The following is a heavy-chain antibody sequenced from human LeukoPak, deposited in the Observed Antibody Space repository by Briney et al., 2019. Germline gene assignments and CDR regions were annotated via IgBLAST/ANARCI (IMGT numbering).Heavy chain of an antibody. Sequence: GESLQISCKGSGYSFTSYWIGWVRQMPGKGLEWMGIIYPGDSDTRYSPSFQGQVTISADKSISTAYLQWSSLKASDTAMYYCARQKGQWLTKNNWFDPWGQGTLVTVSS. J-gene: IGHJ5*02. CDR1: GYSFTSYW. V-gene: IGHV5-51*01. CDR2: IYPGDSDT. D-gene: IGHD6-19*01. CDR3: ARQKGQWLTKNNWFDP.